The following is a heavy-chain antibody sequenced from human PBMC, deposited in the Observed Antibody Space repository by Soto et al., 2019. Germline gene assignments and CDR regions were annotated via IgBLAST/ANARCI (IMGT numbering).Heavy chain of an antibody. CDR1: GFTFSDYY. Sequence: QVQLVESGGGLVKPGGSLRLSCAASGFTFSDYYMSWIRQAPGKGLEWISYISNSGNTIYYADSVKGRFIISRDNAKNSLYLQMNSLRAEDTAVYYCARDIDDGDFDYWGQGTLVTVSS. D-gene: IGHD4-17*01. J-gene: IGHJ4*02. V-gene: IGHV3-11*01. CDR2: ISNSGNTI. CDR3: ARDIDDGDFDY.